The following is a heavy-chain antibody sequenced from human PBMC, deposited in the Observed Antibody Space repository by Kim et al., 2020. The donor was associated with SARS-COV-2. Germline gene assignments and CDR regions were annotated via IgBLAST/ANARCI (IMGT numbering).Heavy chain of an antibody. CDR3: ARGRRGNSPYYYYGMDV. Sequence: LKSRVTISVDTSKNQFSLRLSSVTAADTAVYYGARGRRGNSPYYYYGMDVWGQGTTVTVSS. D-gene: IGHD2-21*02. J-gene: IGHJ6*02. V-gene: IGHV4-34*01.